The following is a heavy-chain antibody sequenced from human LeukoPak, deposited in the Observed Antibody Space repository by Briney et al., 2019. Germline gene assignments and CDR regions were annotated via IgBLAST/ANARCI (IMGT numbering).Heavy chain of an antibody. Sequence: SVTVSCKASGGTFSSYAISWVRQAPGQGLEWMGRIIPILGIANYAQKFQGRVTITADKSTSTAYMELSSLRSEDTAVYYCARGEDIVVVPAASNWFDPWGQGTLVTVSS. D-gene: IGHD2-2*01. J-gene: IGHJ5*02. CDR2: IIPILGIA. V-gene: IGHV1-69*04. CDR3: ARGEDIVVVPAASNWFDP. CDR1: GGTFSSYA.